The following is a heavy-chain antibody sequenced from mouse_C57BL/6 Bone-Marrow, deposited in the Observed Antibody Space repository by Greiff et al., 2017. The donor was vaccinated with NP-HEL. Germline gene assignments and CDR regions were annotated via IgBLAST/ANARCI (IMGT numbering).Heavy chain of an antibody. CDR1: GYTFTSYW. CDR2: IYPSDSET. J-gene: IGHJ2*01. V-gene: IGHV1-61*01. CDR3: ASYGSSSYYFDY. D-gene: IGHD1-1*01. Sequence: QVQLQQPGAELVRPGSSVKLSCKASGYTFTSYWMDWVKQRPGQGLEWIGNIYPSDSETHYNQKFKDKATLTVDKSSSTAYMQLSSLTSEDSAVYYCASYGSSSYYFDYWGQGTTLTVSS.